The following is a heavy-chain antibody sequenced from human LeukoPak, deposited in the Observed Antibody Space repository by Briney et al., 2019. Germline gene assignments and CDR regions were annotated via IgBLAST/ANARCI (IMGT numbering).Heavy chain of an antibody. Sequence: GGSLRLSCAASGFTFNTYAIHWVRQAPGKGLEWVAVISYDRNNKYYVDSVKGRFTIARDNSKNTVFLQMNSLRAEDMAVYYCAREEWYYFDYWGQGTLVTVSS. V-gene: IGHV3-30-3*01. CDR2: ISYDRNNK. D-gene: IGHD3-3*01. J-gene: IGHJ4*02. CDR3: AREEWYYFDY. CDR1: GFTFNTYA.